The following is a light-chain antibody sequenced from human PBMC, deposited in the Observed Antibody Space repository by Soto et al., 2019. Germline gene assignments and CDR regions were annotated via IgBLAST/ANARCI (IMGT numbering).Light chain of an antibody. CDR1: SSNIGSNT. J-gene: IGLJ1*01. Sequence: QSVLTQPPSASGTPGQWVAISCSGSSSNIGSNTVNWYQQLPGTAPKLLIYSNNQLPSGVPDRFSGSKSGTSASLAISGLQSEDEADEYCAAWDDSLNGLYVFXTGSKVTVL. CDR3: AAWDDSLNGLYV. CDR2: SNN. V-gene: IGLV1-44*01.